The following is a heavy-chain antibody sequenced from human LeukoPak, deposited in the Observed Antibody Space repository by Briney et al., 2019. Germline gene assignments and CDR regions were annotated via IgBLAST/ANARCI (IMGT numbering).Heavy chain of an antibody. D-gene: IGHD4-11*01. Sequence: GGSLRLSCAASGFTFSTYTMNWVRQAPGKGLEWVSSISSIGSTIYYADSVKGRFTISRDNSKNTLYLQMNSLRAEDMAVYYCASGYSNTFDYWGQGTLVTVSS. CDR3: ASGYSNTFDY. V-gene: IGHV3-48*01. CDR1: GFTFSTYT. CDR2: ISSIGSTI. J-gene: IGHJ4*02.